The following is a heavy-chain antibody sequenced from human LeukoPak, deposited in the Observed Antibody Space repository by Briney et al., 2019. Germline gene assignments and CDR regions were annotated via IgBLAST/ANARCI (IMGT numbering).Heavy chain of an antibody. Sequence: SVKVSCKASGGTFSSYAISWVRQAPGQGLEWMGGIIPIFGTANYAQKFQGRVTITADKSTSTAYMELSSLRSEDTAVYYCARGRYFDFYAAFDYWGQGTLVTVSP. V-gene: IGHV1-69*06. CDR3: ARGRYFDFYAAFDY. J-gene: IGHJ4*02. D-gene: IGHD3-9*01. CDR1: GGTFSSYA. CDR2: IIPIFGTA.